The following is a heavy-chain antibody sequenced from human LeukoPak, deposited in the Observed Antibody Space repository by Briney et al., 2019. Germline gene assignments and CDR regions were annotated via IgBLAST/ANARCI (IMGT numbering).Heavy chain of an antibody. J-gene: IGHJ4*02. CDR1: GGSISSSSYY. CDR3: ARDWRSLAVAGRAYFDY. CDR2: IYYSGST. D-gene: IGHD6-19*01. Sequence: SPSETLSLTCTVSGGSISSSSYYWGWIRQPPGKGLEWIGSIYYSGSTYYNPSLKSRVTISVDTSKNQFSLKLSSVTAADTAVYYCARDWRSLAVAGRAYFDYWGQGTLVTVSS. V-gene: IGHV4-39*07.